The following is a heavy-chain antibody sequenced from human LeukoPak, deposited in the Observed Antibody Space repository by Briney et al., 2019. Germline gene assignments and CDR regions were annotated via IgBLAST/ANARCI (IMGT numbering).Heavy chain of an antibody. D-gene: IGHD3-3*01. CDR2: SSAYNGNT. Sequence: GASVKVSCKAAGYTFNTYGISWVRQAPGQGLEWMGWSSAYNGNTNYAQKLQGRVTMTTDTSTSTAYMELRSLRSDDTAVYYCAREYYDFWSGYYTGPGYFDYWGQGTLVTVSS. CDR1: GYTFNTYG. CDR3: AREYYDFWSGYYTGPGYFDY. V-gene: IGHV1-18*01. J-gene: IGHJ4*02.